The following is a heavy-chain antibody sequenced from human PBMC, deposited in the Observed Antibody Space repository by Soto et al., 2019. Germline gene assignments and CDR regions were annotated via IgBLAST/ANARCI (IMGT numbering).Heavy chain of an antibody. CDR1: GFTFSSYG. D-gene: IGHD3-10*01. V-gene: IGHV3-30*03. J-gene: IGHJ4*02. CDR2: ISYDGSNK. CDR3: ARGSTDSYPGTRIFDF. Sequence: GGSLRLSCAASGFTFSSYGMHWVRQAPGKGLEWVSVISYDGSNKYYADAVKGRFTISRDNSKKTLYLQMTSLTAKDSAMYYCARGSTDSYPGTRIFDFWGRGTLVTVSS.